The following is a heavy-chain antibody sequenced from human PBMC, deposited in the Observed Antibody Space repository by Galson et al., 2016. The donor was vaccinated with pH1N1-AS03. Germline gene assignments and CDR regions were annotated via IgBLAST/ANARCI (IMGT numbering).Heavy chain of an antibody. CDR3: ARGVDNFNVFVFEM. CDR2: ISHSGST. Sequence: ETLSLTCAVSGGSFSGYYWSWVRQPPGRGLEWIGEISHSGSTKYNPSLKSRVAISIHTSKNQFPLTVTSVTAADTAIYYCARGVDNFNVFVFEMWGRGTMVTVSS. D-gene: IGHD1-20*01. J-gene: IGHJ3*02. CDR1: GGSFSGYY. V-gene: IGHV4-34*01.